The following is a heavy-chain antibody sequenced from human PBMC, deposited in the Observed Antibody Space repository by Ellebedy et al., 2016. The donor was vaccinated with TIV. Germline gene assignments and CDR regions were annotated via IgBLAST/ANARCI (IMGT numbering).Heavy chain of an antibody. Sequence: SETLSLTXSVTGVSISSYSWSWIRQPAGKGLEWIGRIYTSGSSNYNPSLKSRLIMSTDTSKNQFSLRLSSVTAADTGVYYCVIGAYSYGLDVWGQGTTVTVSS. D-gene: IGHD2-21*01. CDR1: GVSISSYS. CDR2: IYTSGSS. CDR3: VIGAYSYGLDV. J-gene: IGHJ6*02. V-gene: IGHV4-4*07.